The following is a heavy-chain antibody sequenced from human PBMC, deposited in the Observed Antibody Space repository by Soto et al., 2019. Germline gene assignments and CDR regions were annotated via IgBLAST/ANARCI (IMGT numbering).Heavy chain of an antibody. J-gene: IGHJ4*02. D-gene: IGHD1-26*01. CDR2: ISGSGGST. Sequence: TGGSLRLSCAASGFTFSSYAMSWVRQAPGKGLEWVSAISGSGGSTYYADSVKGRFTISRDNSKNTLYLQMNSLRAEDTAVYYCAKVRIVGATTRRVVDYWGQGTLVTSPQ. CDR1: GFTFSSYA. V-gene: IGHV3-23*01. CDR3: AKVRIVGATTRRVVDY.